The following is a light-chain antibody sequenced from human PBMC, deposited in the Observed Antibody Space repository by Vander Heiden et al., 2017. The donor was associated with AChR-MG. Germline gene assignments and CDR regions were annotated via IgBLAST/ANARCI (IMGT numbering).Light chain of an antibody. V-gene: IGLV1-40*01. CDR3: QSYDSSLSGSRV. CDR1: SSNIGAGYD. J-gene: IGLJ2*01. CDR2: GNS. Sequence: QSVLTQPPSVSGAPGQRAPISCTGSSSNIGAGYDVNWYQQLPETAPKLLIYGNSNRPSAVPDRFSGSKSGTSASLAITGLQAEDEADYYCQSYDSSLSGSRVFGGGTKLTVL.